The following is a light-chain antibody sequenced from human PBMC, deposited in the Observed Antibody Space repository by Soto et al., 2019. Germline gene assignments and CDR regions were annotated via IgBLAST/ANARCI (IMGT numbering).Light chain of an antibody. J-gene: IGKJ5*01. V-gene: IGKV3-15*01. Sequence: EIVMTQSPATLSVSPGERATLSCSASQSVSSNLAWYQQKPVQAPMLLIYGASTRATCIPARFSGSGSGTEFTLTISSLQSEDFAVYYCQQYNNWPPKITFGQGTRLEIK. CDR1: QSVSSN. CDR2: GAS. CDR3: QQYNNWPPKIT.